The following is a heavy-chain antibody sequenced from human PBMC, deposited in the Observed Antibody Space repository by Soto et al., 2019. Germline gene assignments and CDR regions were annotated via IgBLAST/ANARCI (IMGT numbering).Heavy chain of an antibody. CDR1: GGSISSSSYY. CDR2: IYYSGST. V-gene: IGHV4-39*01. Sequence: QLQLQESGPGLVKPSETLSLTCTVSGGSISSSSYYWGWIRQPPGKGLEWIGSIYYSGSTYYNPSLKSRVTISVDTSKNQFSLKLSSVTAADTAVYYCASLGGALLRFLEWFNYMDVWGKGTTVTVSS. J-gene: IGHJ6*03. D-gene: IGHD3-3*01. CDR3: ASLGGALLRFLEWFNYMDV.